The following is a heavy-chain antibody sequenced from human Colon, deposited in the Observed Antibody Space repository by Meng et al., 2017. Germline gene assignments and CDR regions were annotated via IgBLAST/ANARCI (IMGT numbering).Heavy chain of an antibody. CDR1: GFTFSGSD. V-gene: IGHV3-73*01. CDR3: TVFSRGHI. D-gene: IGHD3-3*02. CDR2: IRSKTDTYAT. Sequence: ESLKISCVVSGFTFSGSDVHCVRQASGKGLEWVGRIRSKTDTYATAFAASVKGRFTISRDDSKNTAYLQLNSLKTEDTAVYYCTVFSRGHIWGQGTMVTVSS. J-gene: IGHJ3*02.